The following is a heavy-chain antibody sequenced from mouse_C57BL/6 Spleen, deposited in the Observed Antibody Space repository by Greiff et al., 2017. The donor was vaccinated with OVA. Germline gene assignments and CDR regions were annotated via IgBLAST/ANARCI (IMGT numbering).Heavy chain of an antibody. Sequence: QVQLKQSGAELMKPGASVKLSCKATGYTFTGYWIEWVKQRPGHGLEWIGEILPGSGSTNYNEKFKGKATFTADTSSNTAYMQLSRLTTEDTAIYYGAEGGYGTEFWYYFDYWGQGTTLTVSS. V-gene: IGHV1-9*01. CDR3: AEGGYGTEFWYYFDY. D-gene: IGHD1-1*01. J-gene: IGHJ2*01. CDR2: ILPGSGST. CDR1: GYTFTGYW.